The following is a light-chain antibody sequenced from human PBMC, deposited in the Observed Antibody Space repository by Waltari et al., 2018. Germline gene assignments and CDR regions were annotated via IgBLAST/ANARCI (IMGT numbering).Light chain of an antibody. J-gene: IGLJ7*01. CDR2: EKT. CDR3: GTWDSSLSGAV. Sequence: QSVLTQPPSVSAAPGQRVTISCSGGSSNIGNNYVSWYRQFPGTAPKLLLYEKTGRPAGIPGRFSGPKSGTSATLDITGLQAGDEADYYCGTWDSSLSGAVFGGGTHLTVL. V-gene: IGLV1-51*02. CDR1: SSNIGNNY.